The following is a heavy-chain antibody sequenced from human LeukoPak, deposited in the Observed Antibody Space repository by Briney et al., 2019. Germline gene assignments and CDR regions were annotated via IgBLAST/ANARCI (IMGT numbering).Heavy chain of an antibody. J-gene: IGHJ4*02. CDR3: ARERRSGSRLPIGY. CDR2: ISSSSSYI. V-gene: IGHV3-21*01. CDR1: GFTFSSSG. Sequence: GGSLRLSCAASGFTFSSSGMMWVRQAPGKGLEWVSSISSSSSYIYYADSVKGRFTISRDNAKNSLYLQMNSLRAEDTAVYYCARERRSGSRLPIGYWGQGTLVTVSS. D-gene: IGHD3-10*01.